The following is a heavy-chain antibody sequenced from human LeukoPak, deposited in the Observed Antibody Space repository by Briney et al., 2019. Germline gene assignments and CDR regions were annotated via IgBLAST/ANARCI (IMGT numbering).Heavy chain of an antibody. J-gene: IGHJ4*02. CDR1: GFTFTSSA. CDR2: IVVGSGNT. Sequence: SVKVSCKASGFTFTSSAMQWVRQARGQRLEWIGWIVVGSGNTNYAQKFQERVTITRDMSTSTAYMELSSLRSEDTAVYYCAADIMVGATTSGYWGQGTLVTVSS. CDR3: AADIMVGATTSGY. D-gene: IGHD1-26*01. V-gene: IGHV1-58*02.